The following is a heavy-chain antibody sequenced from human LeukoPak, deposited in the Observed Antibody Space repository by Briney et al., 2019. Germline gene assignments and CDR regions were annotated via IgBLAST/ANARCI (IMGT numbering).Heavy chain of an antibody. J-gene: IGHJ4*02. D-gene: IGHD3-22*01. CDR1: GGSISSYY. CDR3: ARDIYYDSSAYDY. V-gene: IGHV4-59*12. CDR2: IYYSGST. Sequence: SETLSLTCTVSGGSISSYYWSWIRQPPGKGLEWIGYIYYSGSTNYNPSLKSRVTISVDTSKNQFSLKLSSLTAADTAIYYCARDIYYDSSAYDYWGQGTLVTVSS.